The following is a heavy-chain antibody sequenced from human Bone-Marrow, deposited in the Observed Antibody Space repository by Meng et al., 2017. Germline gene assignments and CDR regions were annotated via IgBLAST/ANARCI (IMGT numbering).Heavy chain of an antibody. J-gene: IGHJ3*02. CDR2: TYDRSKWKS. CDR3: ARAWGSSSWYAPSGAFDI. Sequence: SETLSLTCAISGDSVSDNSAAWNWIRQYPSRGLEWLGRTYDRSKWKSEYAVSVKSRIIINADTSKNQLSLQLGSVTAADTAVYYYARAWGSSSWYAPSGAFDIWGQGTMVTVSS. V-gene: IGHV6-1*01. CDR1: GDSVSDNSAA. D-gene: IGHD6-13*01.